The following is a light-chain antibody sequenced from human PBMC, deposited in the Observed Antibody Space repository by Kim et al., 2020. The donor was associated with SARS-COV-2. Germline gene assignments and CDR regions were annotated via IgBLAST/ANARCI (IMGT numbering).Light chain of an antibody. CDR3: QQYINWPLT. Sequence: VPPGERATLSCRASQSVSSALAWYQQKPGQAPRLLIYGAYTRATGIPARFSGSGSGTEFTLTISSLQSEDSAVYYCQQYINWPLTFGGGTKVDIK. V-gene: IGKV3D-15*01. J-gene: IGKJ4*01. CDR2: GAY. CDR1: QSVSSA.